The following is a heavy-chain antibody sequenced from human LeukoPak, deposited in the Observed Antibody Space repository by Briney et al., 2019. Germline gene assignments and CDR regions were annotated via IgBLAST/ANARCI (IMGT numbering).Heavy chain of an antibody. CDR3: AKVGDSSGYSLDP. J-gene: IGHJ5*02. V-gene: IGHV3-30*18. CDR1: GFTFSSYG. D-gene: IGHD3-22*01. Sequence: GGSLRLSCAASGFTFSSYGMHWVRQAPGKGLEWVAVISYDGSNKYYADSVKGRFTISRDNSKNTLYLQMSSLRAEDTAVYYCAKVGDSSGYSLDPWGQGTLVTVSS. CDR2: ISYDGSNK.